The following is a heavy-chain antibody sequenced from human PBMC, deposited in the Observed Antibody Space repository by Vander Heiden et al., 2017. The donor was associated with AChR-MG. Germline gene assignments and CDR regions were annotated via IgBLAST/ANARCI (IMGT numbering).Heavy chain of an antibody. CDR1: GGSVSSGSSY. CDR2: IYYSGST. CDR3: ARARKTSRGYSYGLDY. D-gene: IGHD5-18*01. Sequence: VQLQESVPGLVKPSETLSLTCAASGGSVSSGSSYWTWSQQPPGKGLEWIGDIYYSGSTNYNPSLKGRVTISVDTSKSQFSLKLNSVTAADTAVYYCARARKTSRGYSYGLDYWGQGTQVTVSS. J-gene: IGHJ4*02. V-gene: IGHV4-61*01.